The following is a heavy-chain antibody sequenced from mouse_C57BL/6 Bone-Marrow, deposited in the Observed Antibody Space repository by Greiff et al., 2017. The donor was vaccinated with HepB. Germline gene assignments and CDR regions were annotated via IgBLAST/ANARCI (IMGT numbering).Heavy chain of an antibody. CDR3: ARGYYSNYVVDY. CDR1: GYTFTSYW. D-gene: IGHD2-5*01. CDR2: IDPSDSET. Sequence: QVQLQQPGAELVRPGSSVKLSCKASGYTFTSYWMHWVKQRPIQGLEWIGNIDPSDSETHYNQKFKDKATLTVDKSSSTAYMQLSSLTSEDSAVYYCARGYYSNYVVDYWGQGTTLTVSS. J-gene: IGHJ2*01. V-gene: IGHV1-52*01.